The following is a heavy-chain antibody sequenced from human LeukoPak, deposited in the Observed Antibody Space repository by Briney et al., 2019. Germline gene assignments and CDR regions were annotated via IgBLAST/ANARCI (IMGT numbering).Heavy chain of an antibody. CDR2: IKQDGSEK. CDR1: GFILSNYW. V-gene: IGHV3-7*01. J-gene: IGHJ1*01. Sequence: GGSLRLSCAASGFILSNYWITWVRQSPGRGLEWAANIKQDGSEKYYVDSVKGRFTISRDNAKNSLYLQMNSLRSEDTAVYYCARWGYDFWSGYYVNWGQGTLVTVSS. CDR3: ARWGYDFWSGYYVN. D-gene: IGHD3-3*01.